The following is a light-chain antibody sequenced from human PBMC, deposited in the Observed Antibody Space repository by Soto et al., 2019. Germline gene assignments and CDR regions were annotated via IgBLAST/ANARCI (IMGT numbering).Light chain of an antibody. J-gene: IGLJ1*01. CDR2: DVS. Sequence: QSALTQPASVSGSPGQSITISCTGTSSDVGGYNYVSWYQQHPGKAPKLMIHDVSNRPSGVSNRFSGSKSGNTASLTISGLQAEDEADYYCSSYTSSSTLDYVFGTGTKLTVL. V-gene: IGLV2-14*01. CDR1: SSDVGGYNY. CDR3: SSYTSSSTLDYV.